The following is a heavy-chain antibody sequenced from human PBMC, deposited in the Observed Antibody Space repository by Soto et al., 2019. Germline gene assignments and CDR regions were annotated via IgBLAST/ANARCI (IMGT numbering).Heavy chain of an antibody. CDR3: ARDSGIAVAGLDAFDI. V-gene: IGHV1-69*04. D-gene: IGHD6-19*01. Sequence: SVKVSCKASGGTFSSYTISWVRQAPGQGLEWMGRIIPILGIANYAQKFQGRVTITRDTSASTAYMELSSLRSDDTAVYYCARDSGIAVAGLDAFDIWGQGTMVTVSS. J-gene: IGHJ3*02. CDR1: GGTFSSYT. CDR2: IIPILGIA.